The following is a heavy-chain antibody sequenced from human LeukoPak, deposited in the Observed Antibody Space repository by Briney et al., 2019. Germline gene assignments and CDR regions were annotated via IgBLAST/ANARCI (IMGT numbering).Heavy chain of an antibody. J-gene: IGHJ5*02. CDR1: GYTFTSYG. Sequence: GASVTVSCKASGYTFTSYGISWVRQAPGQGLKWMGWISAYNGNTNYAQKLQGRVTMTTDTTTSTAYMELRSLRSDDTAVYYCARDREFQHGYVHNNWFDPWGQGTLVTVSS. V-gene: IGHV1-18*01. CDR2: ISAYNGNT. CDR3: ARDREFQHGYVHNNWFDP. D-gene: IGHD3-10*01.